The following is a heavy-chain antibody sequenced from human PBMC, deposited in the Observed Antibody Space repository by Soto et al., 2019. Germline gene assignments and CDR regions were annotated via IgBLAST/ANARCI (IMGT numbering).Heavy chain of an antibody. D-gene: IGHD6-13*01. CDR2: ISSSSSTI. CDR3: ARERQWVGSSSWSPKDAFDI. V-gene: IGHV3-48*02. Sequence: EVQLVESGGGLVQPGGSLRLSCVASGFTFSSYSMNWVRQAPGKGLEWVSYISSSSSTIYYADSVKGRFTISRDNAKNSLYLQMNSLRDEDTAVYYCARERQWVGSSSWSPKDAFDIWGQGTMVTVSS. J-gene: IGHJ3*02. CDR1: GFTFSSYS.